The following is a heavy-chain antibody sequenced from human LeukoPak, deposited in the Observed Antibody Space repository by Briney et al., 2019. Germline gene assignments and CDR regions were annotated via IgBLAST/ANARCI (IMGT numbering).Heavy chain of an antibody. CDR2: ISSSSSYI. CDR1: GFTFGSYS. CDR3: ARQQGYCSGGSCFSLDY. D-gene: IGHD2-15*01. J-gene: IGHJ4*02. Sequence: GGSLRLSCAASGFTFGSYSMNWVRQAPGKGLEWVSSISSSSSYIYYADSVKGRFTISRDNAKNSLYLQMNSLRAEDTAVYYCARQQGYCSGGSCFSLDYWGKGTLVTVSS. V-gene: IGHV3-21*01.